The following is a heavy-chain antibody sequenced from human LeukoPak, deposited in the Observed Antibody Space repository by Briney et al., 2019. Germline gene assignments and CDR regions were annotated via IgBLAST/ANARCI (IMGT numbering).Heavy chain of an antibody. V-gene: IGHV3-21*01. D-gene: IGHD5-24*01. J-gene: IGHJ5*02. CDR2: ISSSSSYI. CDR1: GFTFSSYS. Sequence: PGGSLRLSCAASGFTFSSYSMNWVRQAPGKGLEWVSSISSSSSYIYYADSVKGRFTISRDNAKNSLYLQMNSLRAEDTAVHYCARDLREGDNWFDPWGQGTLVTVSS. CDR3: ARDLREGDNWFDP.